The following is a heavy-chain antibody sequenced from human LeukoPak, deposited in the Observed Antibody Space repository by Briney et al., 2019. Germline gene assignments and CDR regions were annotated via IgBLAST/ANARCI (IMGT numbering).Heavy chain of an antibody. CDR3: ARGRFGYGMDV. CDR1: GGPISSYY. D-gene: IGHD3-10*01. J-gene: IGHJ6*02. CDR2: IYYSGST. Sequence: PSETLPLTCTVPGGPISSYYWRWIRQPPGWGLGWIGYIYYSGSTNYNPSLKSRVTISVDTSKNQFSLKLSSVTAADTAVYYCARGRFGYGMDVWGQGTTVTVSS. V-gene: IGHV4-59*01.